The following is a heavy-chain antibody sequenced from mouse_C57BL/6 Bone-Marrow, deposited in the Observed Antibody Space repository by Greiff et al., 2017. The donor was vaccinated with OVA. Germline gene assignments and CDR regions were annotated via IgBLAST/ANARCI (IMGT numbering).Heavy chain of an antibody. CDR2: ISSGSSTI. J-gene: IGHJ2*01. CDR3: ARSDYDYFCY. CDR1: GFTFSDYG. D-gene: IGHD2-4*01. Sequence: EVKLVESGGGLVKPGGSLKLSCAASGFTFSDYGMHWVRQAPEKGLEWVAYISSGSSTIYYADTVKGRFTISRDNAKNTLFLQMTSLRSEDPAMYYCARSDYDYFCYWGQGTALTVTA. V-gene: IGHV5-17*01.